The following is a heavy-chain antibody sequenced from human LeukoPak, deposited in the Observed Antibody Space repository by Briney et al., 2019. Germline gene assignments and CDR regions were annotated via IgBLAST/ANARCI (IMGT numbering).Heavy chain of an antibody. CDR1: GGSISSGGYY. J-gene: IGHJ5*02. Sequence: PSQTLSLTCTVSGGSISSGGYYWSWIRQHPGKGLEWFGYIYYSGSTYYNPSLKSRLTLSVDTSKNQFSLKLSSVTAADTALYYCARDGEYCSSTSCYFDPWGQGILVTVSS. V-gene: IGHV4-31*03. CDR3: ARDGEYCSSTSCYFDP. CDR2: IYYSGST. D-gene: IGHD2-2*01.